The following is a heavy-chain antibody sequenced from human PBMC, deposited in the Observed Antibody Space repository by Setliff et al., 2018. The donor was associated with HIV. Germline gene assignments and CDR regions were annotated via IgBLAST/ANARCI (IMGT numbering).Heavy chain of an antibody. Sequence: PGESLKISCQGSGYIFTSYWIGWVRQMPGKGLEWVGIIYPGDSETRYSPSFQGQVTISADKSITTAYLQWSSLKASDTAIYYCVRHRSAVAGTRIGYCYYMDVWGKGTTVTVSS. CDR2: IYPGDSET. CDR3: VRHRSAVAGTRIGYCYYMDV. D-gene: IGHD6-19*01. J-gene: IGHJ6*03. V-gene: IGHV5-51*01. CDR1: GYIFTSYW.